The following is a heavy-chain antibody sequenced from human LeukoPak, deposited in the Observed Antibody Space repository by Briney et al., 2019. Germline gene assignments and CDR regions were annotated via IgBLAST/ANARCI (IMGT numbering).Heavy chain of an antibody. D-gene: IGHD3-9*01. V-gene: IGHV5-51*01. CDR2: IYPGDSDT. J-gene: IGHJ4*02. Sequence: GESLKISCKGSGYSFTSYWIGWVRQMPGKGLEWMGIIYPGDSDTRYSPSFQGQVTISADKSISTAYLQWSSLKASDTAMYYCARGRKYYDILTGYYMGHQLDYWGQGTLVTVSS. CDR3: ARGRKYYDILTGYYMGHQLDY. CDR1: GYSFTSYW.